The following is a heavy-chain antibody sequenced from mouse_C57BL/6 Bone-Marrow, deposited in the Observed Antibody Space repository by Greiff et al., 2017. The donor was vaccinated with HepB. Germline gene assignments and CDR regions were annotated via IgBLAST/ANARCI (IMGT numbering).Heavy chain of an antibody. D-gene: IGHD4-1*01. Sequence: QVQLKQSGAELVRPGTSVKVSCKASGYAFTNYLIEWVKQRPGQGLEWIGVINPGSGGTNYNEKFKGKATLTADKSSSTAYMQLSSLTSEDSAVYFCARGTGTRYAMDYWGQGTSVTVSS. CDR2: INPGSGGT. J-gene: IGHJ4*01. CDR1: GYAFTNYL. CDR3: ARGTGTRYAMDY. V-gene: IGHV1-54*01.